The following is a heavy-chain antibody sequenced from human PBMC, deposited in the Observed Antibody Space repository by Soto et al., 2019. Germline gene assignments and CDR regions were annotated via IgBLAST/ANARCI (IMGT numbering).Heavy chain of an antibody. D-gene: IGHD5-18*01. V-gene: IGHV1-69*04. CDR1: GGTFSSHT. CDR3: ARDRLAPWIQLYGP. J-gene: IGHJ1*01. Sequence: SVKVSCKASGGTFSSHTISWVRQAPGQGLEWMGRIIPILGIANYAQKFQGRVTITADKSTSTAYMELSSLRSEDTAVYYCARDRLAPWIQLYGPWGQGTLVTVSS. CDR2: IIPILGIA.